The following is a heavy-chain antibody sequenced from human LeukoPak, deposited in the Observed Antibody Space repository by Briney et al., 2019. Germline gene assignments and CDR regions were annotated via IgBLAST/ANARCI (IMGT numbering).Heavy chain of an antibody. J-gene: IGHJ4*02. V-gene: IGHV4-59*01. CDR1: GGSISTYY. Sequence: SETLSLTCTVSGGSISTYYWSWIRQPPGKGLEWIGYVHYSGSTSYNSSLKSRVTISVGTSKNQFSLKLSPVTAADTAVYYCARVPYYYGSGIYRFGYFDYWGQGTLVAVSS. CDR3: ARVPYYYGSGIYRFGYFDY. CDR2: VHYSGST. D-gene: IGHD3-10*01.